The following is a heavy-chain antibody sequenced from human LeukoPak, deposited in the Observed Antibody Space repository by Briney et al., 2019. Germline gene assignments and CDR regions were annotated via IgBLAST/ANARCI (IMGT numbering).Heavy chain of an antibody. J-gene: IGHJ3*02. CDR2: ISYDGSNK. CDR3: ARAITVTYAFDI. V-gene: IGHV3-30-3*01. CDR1: GFTVSTNY. D-gene: IGHD4-17*01. Sequence: TGGSLRLSCAASGFTVSTNYMSWVRQAPGKGLEWVAVISYDGSNKYYADSVKGRFTISRDNSKNTLYLQMNSLRAEDTAVYYCARAITVTYAFDIWGQGTMVTVSS.